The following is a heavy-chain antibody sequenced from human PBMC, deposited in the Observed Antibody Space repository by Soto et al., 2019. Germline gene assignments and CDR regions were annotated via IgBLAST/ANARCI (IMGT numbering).Heavy chain of an antibody. Sequence: QVQLVQSGAEVKKPGASVKVSCKASGYTFSSYAISWVRQAPGQGLEWMGGIIPIFGTANYAQKFQGRVTITADEATSTAYMELSSLRSEDTAVYYCARSMEIRGSEKPDFYYYGMDVWGQGTTVTVSS. CDR3: ARSMEIRGSEKPDFYYYGMDV. J-gene: IGHJ6*02. CDR1: GYTFSSYA. CDR2: IIPIFGTA. D-gene: IGHD5-12*01. V-gene: IGHV1-69*01.